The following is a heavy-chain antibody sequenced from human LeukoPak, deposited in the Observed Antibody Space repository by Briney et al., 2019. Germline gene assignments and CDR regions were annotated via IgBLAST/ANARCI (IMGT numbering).Heavy chain of an antibody. Sequence: SETLSLTCTVSGGSISGYYWSWIRQPPGKGLEWIGEINRSGSTNYNPSLKSRVTISVDTSKNQFSLKLSSVTAADTAVYYCARLTVTSGWYLLGYMDVWGKGTTVTVSS. CDR2: INRSGST. D-gene: IGHD6-19*01. CDR3: ARLTVTSGWYLLGYMDV. CDR1: GGSISGYY. J-gene: IGHJ6*03. V-gene: IGHV4-34*01.